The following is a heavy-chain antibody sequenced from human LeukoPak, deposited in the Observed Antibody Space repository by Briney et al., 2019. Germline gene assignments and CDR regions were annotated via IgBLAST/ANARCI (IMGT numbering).Heavy chain of an antibody. CDR1: GFTLSTYW. Sequence: GGSLRLSCAASGFTLSTYWMSWVRQAPGRGLGWVANIKQDGSEKYYVDSVKGRFTISRDNAKNSLYLQMNSLRVEDTAVYYCAKVAKYYYGSETYYFFDYWGQGTLVTASS. CDR3: AKVAKYYYGSETYYFFDY. CDR2: IKQDGSEK. J-gene: IGHJ4*02. D-gene: IGHD3-10*01. V-gene: IGHV3-7*01.